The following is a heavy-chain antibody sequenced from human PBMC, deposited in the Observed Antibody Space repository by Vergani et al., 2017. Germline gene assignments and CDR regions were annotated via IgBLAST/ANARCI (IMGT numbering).Heavy chain of an antibody. CDR1: GFTFSRYA. Sequence: EVPLLESGGNLIQPGGSLRLSCGASGFTFSRYAMTWVRLAPGKGLQWVSAISGSVGNTFYTDSVKGRFTISSDNSQDTLYLQMNSLRGEYTAIYYCAKARDPNCKGGNCYSYYYGLDLWGQGTTVTVSS. CDR2: ISGSVGNT. J-gene: IGHJ6*02. V-gene: IGHV3-23*01. D-gene: IGHD2-21*01. CDR3: AKARDPNCKGGNCYSYYYGLDL.